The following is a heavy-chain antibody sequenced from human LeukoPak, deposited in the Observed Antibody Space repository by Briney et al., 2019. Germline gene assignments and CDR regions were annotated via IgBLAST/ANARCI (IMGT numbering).Heavy chain of an antibody. J-gene: IGHJ6*02. CDR3: AKDRSIAAAGGWGYYYYYGMDV. CDR1: GFTFSSYG. V-gene: IGHV3-30*18. CDR2: ISYDGSNK. D-gene: IGHD6-13*01. Sequence: GGSLRLSCAASGFTFSSYGMHWVRQAPGKGPEWVAVISYDGSNKYYADSVKGRFTISRDNSKNTLYLQMNSLRAEDTAVYYCAKDRSIAAAGGWGYYYYYGMDVWGQGTTVTVSS.